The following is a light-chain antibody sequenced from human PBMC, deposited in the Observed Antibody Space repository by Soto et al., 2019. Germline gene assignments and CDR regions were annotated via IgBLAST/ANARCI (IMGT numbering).Light chain of an antibody. J-gene: IGLJ3*02. CDR1: SGHSSYA. CDR3: QTWGSGTWV. Sequence: QLVLTQSPSASASLGASVNLTCTLSSGHSSYAIAWHQQQPGKGPRYLMKLNSDGSHTKGDEIPDRFSGSSSGAERYLTISSLQSDDEADYYCQTWGSGTWVFGGGTKLTVL. CDR2: LNSDGSH. V-gene: IGLV4-69*01.